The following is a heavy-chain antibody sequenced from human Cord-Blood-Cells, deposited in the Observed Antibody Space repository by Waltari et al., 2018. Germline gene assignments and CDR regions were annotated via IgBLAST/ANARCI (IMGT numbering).Heavy chain of an antibody. CDR2: IYHSGST. CDR3: AGGGIVVVPAAMDGNWFDP. J-gene: IGHJ5*02. CDR1: GGSISSSNW. Sequence: QVQLQESGPGLVKPSGTLSLTCAVSGGSISSSNWWGWVRQPPGKGLEWIGEIYHSGSTNYNPSLKSRVTISVDKSKNQFSLKLSSVTAADTAVYYCAGGGIVVVPAAMDGNWFDPWGQGTLVTVSS. V-gene: IGHV4-4*02. D-gene: IGHD2-2*01.